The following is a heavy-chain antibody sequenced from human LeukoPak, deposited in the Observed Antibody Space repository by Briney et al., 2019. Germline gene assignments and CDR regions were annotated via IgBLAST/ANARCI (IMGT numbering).Heavy chain of an antibody. Sequence: ASVKVSCKASGYTFTGYYMHWVRQAPGQGLEWMGWINPNSGGTNYAQKFQGRVTMTRDTSISTAYMELSRLRSDDTAVYHCARTGFYYYYMDVWGKGTTVTVSS. J-gene: IGHJ6*03. CDR3: ARTGFYYYYMDV. D-gene: IGHD3-10*01. V-gene: IGHV1-2*02. CDR2: INPNSGGT. CDR1: GYTFTGYY.